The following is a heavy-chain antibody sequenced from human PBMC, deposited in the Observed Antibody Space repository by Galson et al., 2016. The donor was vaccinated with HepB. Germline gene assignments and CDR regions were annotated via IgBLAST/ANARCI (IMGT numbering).Heavy chain of an antibody. J-gene: IGHJ4*02. V-gene: IGHV5-51*01. D-gene: IGHD5-18*01. CDR3: ATAVDTAMSTFDY. CDR1: GYTFNNYW. CDR2: IYPGNSDT. Sequence: QSGAEAKKPGEPLKISCQGSGYTFNNYWVAWVRQMPGRGLEWMGTIYPGNSDTTYSSSFQGRATISADKSVNTAYLQWNKLKASDTAIYFSATAVDTAMSTFDYWGQGTRVTVSS.